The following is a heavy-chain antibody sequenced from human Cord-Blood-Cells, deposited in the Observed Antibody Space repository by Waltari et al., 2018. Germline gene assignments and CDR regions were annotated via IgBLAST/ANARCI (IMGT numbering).Heavy chain of an antibody. J-gene: IGHJ1*01. Sequence: QVQLQQWGAGLLKPSETLSFTCAVYGGSFSGYYWSWIRQPPGKGLEWIGEINHSGSANYNPALKSRVTISVDTSTNQFSLKLSSVTAADTAVDYCNIKSGSYAEYFQHWGQGTLVTVSS. CDR2: INHSGSA. D-gene: IGHD1-26*01. CDR1: GGSFSGYY. CDR3: NIKSGSYAEYFQH. V-gene: IGHV4-34*01.